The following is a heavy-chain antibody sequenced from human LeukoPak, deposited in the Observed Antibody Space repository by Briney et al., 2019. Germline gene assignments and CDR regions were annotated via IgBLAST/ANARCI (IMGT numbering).Heavy chain of an antibody. CDR3: ARRAGAYSHPYDY. D-gene: IGHD4/OR15-4a*01. CDR1: GFTFSSYS. CDR2: ISGSGGII. J-gene: IGHJ4*02. V-gene: IGHV3-23*01. Sequence: GGSLRLSCAASGFTFSSYSMNWVRQAPGKGLEWVSGISGSGGIIYYADSVKGRFTISRDNSKNTLYLQMNSLRAEDTAVYYRARRAGAYSHPYDYWGQGTLVTVSS.